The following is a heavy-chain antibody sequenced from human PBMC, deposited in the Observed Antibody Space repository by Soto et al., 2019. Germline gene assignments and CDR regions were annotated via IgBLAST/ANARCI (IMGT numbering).Heavy chain of an antibody. CDR2: INWNSGSI. J-gene: IGHJ1*01. Sequence: SLRLSCAASGFTFDDYAMHWVRQVPGKGLEWISGINWNSGSIGYGDSVKGRFAISRDNAKNSLHLQMNSLSAEDTAFYYCVKDESINWYSGHFRHWGQGTLVTVSS. CDR3: VKDESINWYSGHFRH. V-gene: IGHV3-9*01. D-gene: IGHD6-13*01. CDR1: GFTFDDYA.